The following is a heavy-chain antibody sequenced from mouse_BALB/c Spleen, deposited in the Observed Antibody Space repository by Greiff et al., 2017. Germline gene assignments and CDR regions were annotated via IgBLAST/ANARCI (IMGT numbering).Heavy chain of an antibody. D-gene: IGHD1-1*01. V-gene: IGHV5-12-1*01. CDR1: GFAFSSYD. J-gene: IGHJ4*01. CDR3: ARHYYGSSGYAMDY. CDR2: ISSGGGST. Sequence: EVQVVESGGGLVKPGGSLKLSCAASGFAFSSYDMSWVRQTPEKRLEWVAYISSGGGSTYYPDTVKGRFTISRDNAKNTLYLQMSSLKSEDTAMYYCARHYYGSSGYAMDYWGQGTSVTVSS.